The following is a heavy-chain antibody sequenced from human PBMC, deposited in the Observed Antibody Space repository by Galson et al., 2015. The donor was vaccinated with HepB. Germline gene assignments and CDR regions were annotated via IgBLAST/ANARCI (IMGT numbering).Heavy chain of an antibody. CDR3: ARDRGNGYSSSWYYFDY. CDR2: IIPILGIA. CDR1: GGTFSSYT. Sequence: SCKASGGTFSSYTISWVRQAPGQGLEWMGRIIPILGIANYAQKFQGRVTITADKSTSTAYMELSSLRSEDTAVYYCARDRGNGYSSSWYYFDYWGQGTLVTVSS. V-gene: IGHV1-69*04. D-gene: IGHD6-13*01. J-gene: IGHJ4*02.